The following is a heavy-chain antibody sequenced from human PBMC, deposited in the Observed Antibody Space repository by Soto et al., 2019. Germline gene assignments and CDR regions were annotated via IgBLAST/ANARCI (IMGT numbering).Heavy chain of an antibody. J-gene: IGHJ4*02. Sequence: SETLSLTCSVSGASISNYHYSWIRQSPGKGLEWIGYVYHRGTTYYTPSLKSRVNMSLDTSTNEFYLNLKSVTAADTAVYYCALVGYNYGRPFDFWGQGTLVTVSS. CDR2: VYHRGTT. D-gene: IGHD5-18*01. CDR1: GASISNYH. V-gene: IGHV4-59*01. CDR3: ALVGYNYGRPFDF.